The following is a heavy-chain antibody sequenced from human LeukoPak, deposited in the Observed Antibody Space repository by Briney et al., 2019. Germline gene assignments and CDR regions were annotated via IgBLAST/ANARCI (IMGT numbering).Heavy chain of an antibody. V-gene: IGHV3-74*01. Sequence: GGSLRLSCAASGFTFSSYWMHWVRQAPGKGLVWVSRINSDGSSTSYADSVKGRFTISRDNAKNTLYLQMDSLRSDDTAIYYCAKDHPDWGSSFEYWGQGTLVTVSS. CDR3: AKDHPDWGSSFEY. CDR2: INSDGSST. J-gene: IGHJ4*02. CDR1: GFTFSSYW. D-gene: IGHD2-21*01.